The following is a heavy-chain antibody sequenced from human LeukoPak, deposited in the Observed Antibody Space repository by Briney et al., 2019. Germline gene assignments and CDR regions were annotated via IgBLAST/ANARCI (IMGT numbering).Heavy chain of an antibody. CDR2: MNGEGTTI. D-gene: IGHD1-7*01. CDR1: GLTFRATW. V-gene: IGHV3-74*01. J-gene: IGHJ4*02. CDR3: ATARNFRFEY. Sequence: GGSLRLSCATSGLTFRATWMHWVRQAPGKGLMWVSRMNGEGTTIDYADSVKGRFTVSRDYAKNTLFLQMNNLRTEDTALHFCATARNFRFEYWGQGSLVIVSA.